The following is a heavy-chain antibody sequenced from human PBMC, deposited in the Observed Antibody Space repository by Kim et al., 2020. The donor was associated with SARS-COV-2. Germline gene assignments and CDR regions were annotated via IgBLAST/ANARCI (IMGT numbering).Heavy chain of an antibody. D-gene: IGHD1-26*01. J-gene: IGHJ2*01. CDR2: IYYSGST. V-gene: IGHV4-59*12. CDR1: GGSISSYY. Sequence: SETLSLTCTVSGGSISSYYWSWIRQPPGKGLEWIGYIYYSGSTNYNPSLKSRVTISVDTSKNQFSLKLSSVTAADTAVYYCARDPSSGSYRPFWYFDLWG. CDR3: ARDPSSGSYRPFWYFDL.